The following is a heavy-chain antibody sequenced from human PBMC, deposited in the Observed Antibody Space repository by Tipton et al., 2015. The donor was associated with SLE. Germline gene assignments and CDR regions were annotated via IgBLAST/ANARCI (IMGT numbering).Heavy chain of an antibody. CDR3: ARHSGGWGSNSPGGWFDP. J-gene: IGHJ5*02. CDR2: ISHSRTT. Sequence: TLSLTCAVSGGSFNGYSWSWVRQSPGKGLEWIGEISHSRTTNYNPSLKSRLTISADTSKSQFSLRLSSVTAADTAVYYCARHSGGWGSNSPGGWFDPWGQGTLVTVSS. D-gene: IGHD3-10*01. CDR1: GGSFNGYS. V-gene: IGHV4-34*01.